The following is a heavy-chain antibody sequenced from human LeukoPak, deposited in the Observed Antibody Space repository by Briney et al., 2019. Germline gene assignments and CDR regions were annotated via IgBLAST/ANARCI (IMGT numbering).Heavy chain of an antibody. CDR3: AREVGGANRY. CDR2: INQDGSVR. Sequence: GGSLRLSCAASGFTISTYWMTWVRQAPGKGLEWVANINQDGSVRYYVDSVKGRFTISRDNAENSLYLEMNSLRAEDTAMYFCAREVGGANRYWGQGKLVTVSS. D-gene: IGHD1-26*01. CDR1: GFTISTYW. V-gene: IGHV3-7*01. J-gene: IGHJ4*02.